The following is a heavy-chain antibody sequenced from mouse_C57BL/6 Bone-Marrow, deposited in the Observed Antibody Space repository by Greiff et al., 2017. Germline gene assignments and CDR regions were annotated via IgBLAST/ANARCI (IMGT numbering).Heavy chain of an antibody. D-gene: IGHD1-1*01. Sequence: VQLKESGPELVKPGASVKISCKASGYSFTGYYMNWVKQSPEKSLEWIGEINPSTGGTTYNQKFKAKATLTVDKSSSTSYMQIKSLTTEDSAVYYVARYYYDYGSSHWYFDVWGTGTTVTVSS. V-gene: IGHV1-42*01. CDR1: GYSFTGYY. CDR3: ARYYYDYGSSHWYFDV. J-gene: IGHJ1*03. CDR2: INPSTGGT.